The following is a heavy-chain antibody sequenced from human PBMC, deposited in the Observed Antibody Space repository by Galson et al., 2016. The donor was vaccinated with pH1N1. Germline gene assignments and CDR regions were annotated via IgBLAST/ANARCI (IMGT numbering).Heavy chain of an antibody. CDR3: ANHSLRDGYNLYYFDY. Sequence: SVKVSCKASTYSFSGYYIHWVRQAPGQGLEWMGGIIPIFGTPNYAQKFQGRVAITADESSSTAYMELSSLRSEDTAVYYCANHSLRDGYNLYYFDYWGQGTLVTVSS. CDR2: IIPIFGTP. CDR1: TYSFSGYY. V-gene: IGHV1-69*13. D-gene: IGHD5-24*01. J-gene: IGHJ4*02.